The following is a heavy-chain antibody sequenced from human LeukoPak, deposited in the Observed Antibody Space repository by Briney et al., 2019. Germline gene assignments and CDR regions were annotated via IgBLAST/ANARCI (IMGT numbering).Heavy chain of an antibody. J-gene: IGHJ4*02. D-gene: IGHD3-22*01. Sequence: SETLSLTCSVSGYSISSGYYWGWIRQPPGKGLEWIGYIYYSGSTNYNPSLKSRVTISVDTSKNQFSLKLSSVTAADTAVYYCARQGSGYPDYWGQGTLVTVSS. CDR3: ARQGSGYPDY. CDR2: IYYSGST. V-gene: IGHV4-38-2*02. CDR1: GYSISSGYY.